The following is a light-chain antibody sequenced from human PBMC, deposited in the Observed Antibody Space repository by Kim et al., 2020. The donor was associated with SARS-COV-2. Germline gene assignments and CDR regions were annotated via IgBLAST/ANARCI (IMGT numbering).Light chain of an antibody. CDR1: DGHSNYA. J-gene: IGLJ2*01. V-gene: IGLV4-69*01. CDR3: QTWGSGTVV. Sequence: QPVVTQSPSVSASLGASVKLTCTLSDGHSNYAIEWYQQQPLKSPRYLMKLYSNGRHVKGDGIPDRLSGSSSGPERYLTISGLQSEDEADYYCQTWGSGTVVFGRGTQLTVL. CDR2: LYSNGRH.